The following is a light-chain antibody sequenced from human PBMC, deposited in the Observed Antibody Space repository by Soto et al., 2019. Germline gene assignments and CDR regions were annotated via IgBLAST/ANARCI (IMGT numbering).Light chain of an antibody. CDR1: SSDIGAYNF. J-gene: IGLJ1*01. CDR3: SSYSSTSTLYV. V-gene: IGLV2-14*01. Sequence: QSALTQPASVSGSPGQWIAISCIGTSSDIGAYNFVSWYQQRPGKVPKLMIYEVTNRPSGLSNRFSGSKSGNTASLTISGLQAEDEAEYFCSSYSSTSTLYVFGTGTKVTVL. CDR2: EVT.